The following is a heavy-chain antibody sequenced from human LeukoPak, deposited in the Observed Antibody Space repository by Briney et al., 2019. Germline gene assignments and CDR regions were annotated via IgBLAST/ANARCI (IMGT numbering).Heavy chain of an antibody. CDR2: IVVGSGNT. CDR1: GFTFTSSA. D-gene: IGHD3-10*01. Sequence: SVKVSCKASGFTFTSSAMQWVRQARGQRLEWIGWIVVGSGNTNYAQKFQERVTITRDMSTSTAYMELSSLRSEDTAVYYCAAAYMVRGVTPPDYWGQGTLVTVSS. J-gene: IGHJ4*02. V-gene: IGHV1-58*02. CDR3: AAAYMVRGVTPPDY.